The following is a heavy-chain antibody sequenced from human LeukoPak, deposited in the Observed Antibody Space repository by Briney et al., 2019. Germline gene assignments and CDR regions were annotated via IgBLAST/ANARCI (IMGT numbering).Heavy chain of an antibody. V-gene: IGHV3-30-3*01. CDR2: ISYDGSNK. J-gene: IGHJ4*02. Sequence: GGSLRLSCAASGFTFSSYAMHWVRQAPGKGLEWVAVISYDGSNKYYADSVKGRFTISRDNSKNTLYLQMNSLRAEDTAVYYCAKVGGYCSGGSCYSAAELDYWGQGTLVTVSS. D-gene: IGHD2-15*01. CDR1: GFTFSSYA. CDR3: AKVGGYCSGGSCYSAAELDY.